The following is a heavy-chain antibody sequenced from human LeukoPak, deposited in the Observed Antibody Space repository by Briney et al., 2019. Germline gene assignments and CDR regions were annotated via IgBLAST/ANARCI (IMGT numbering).Heavy chain of an antibody. Sequence: SETLSLTCTVSGGSISSGDYYWSWIRQPPGKGLEWIGYIYYSGSTDYNPSLKSRVTISVDTSKNQFSLKQSSVTAADTAVYYCARFMDTAVEPPVSGGAFDIWGQGTMVTVSS. CDR1: GGSISSGDYY. CDR2: IYYSGST. J-gene: IGHJ3*02. D-gene: IGHD2-2*03. V-gene: IGHV4-30-4*08. CDR3: ARFMDTAVEPPVSGGAFDI.